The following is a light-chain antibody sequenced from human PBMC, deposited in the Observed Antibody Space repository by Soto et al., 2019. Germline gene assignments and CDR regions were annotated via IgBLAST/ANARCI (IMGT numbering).Light chain of an antibody. Sequence: EIVMTQSPGTLSVSPGGRATLSCRASQSISGALAWYQQKPGQAPRLLIYGASTRATSFPDRFSGSGSGTEFTLTISSLKSEDCAVYYCQQYNKWPITFGQGTRLEIK. CDR1: QSISGA. CDR2: GAS. V-gene: IGKV3-15*01. CDR3: QQYNKWPIT. J-gene: IGKJ5*01.